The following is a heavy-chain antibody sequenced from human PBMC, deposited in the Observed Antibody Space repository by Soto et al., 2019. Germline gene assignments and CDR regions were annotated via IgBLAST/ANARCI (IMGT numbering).Heavy chain of an antibody. V-gene: IGHV1-3*01. Sequence: VKVSCKASGYTFTSYAMHWVRQAPGQRLEWMGWINAGNGNTKYSQKFQGRVTITRDTSASTAYMELSSLRSEDTAVYYCARDYYDSSGYPGTLDIWGQGTMVTVSS. J-gene: IGHJ3*02. CDR2: INAGNGNT. D-gene: IGHD3-22*01. CDR1: GYTFTSYA. CDR3: ARDYYDSSGYPGTLDI.